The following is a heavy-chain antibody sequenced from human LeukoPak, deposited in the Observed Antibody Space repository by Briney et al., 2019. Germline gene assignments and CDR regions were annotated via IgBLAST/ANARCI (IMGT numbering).Heavy chain of an antibody. CDR3: ARSAQLKWFGGPPRPYYYAVDV. CDR1: GYSFSNYW. CDR2: IYPGDSDT. V-gene: IGHV5-51*01. D-gene: IGHD3-10*01. Sequence: GESLQISCRSSGYSFSNYWIAWVRQMPGKGLEWMGIIYPGDSDTRDSPSFQGQVTISADKSIGTAYLQWSSLKASDTAIYYCARSAQLKWFGGPPRPYYYAVDVWGQGTTVTVSS. J-gene: IGHJ6*02.